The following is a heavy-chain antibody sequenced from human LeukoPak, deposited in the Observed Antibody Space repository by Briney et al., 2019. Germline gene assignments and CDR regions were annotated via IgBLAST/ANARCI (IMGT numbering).Heavy chain of an antibody. D-gene: IGHD3-16*01. Sequence: SETLSLTCTVSGGSISSSSYYWGWIRQPPGKGLEWIGSIYYSGSTYYNPSLKSRVTISVDTSKNQFSLKLSSVTAADTAVYYCARESATRGAFDYWGQGTLSPSPQ. CDR2: IYYSGST. V-gene: IGHV4-39*07. CDR1: GGSISSSSYY. J-gene: IGHJ4*02. CDR3: ARESATRGAFDY.